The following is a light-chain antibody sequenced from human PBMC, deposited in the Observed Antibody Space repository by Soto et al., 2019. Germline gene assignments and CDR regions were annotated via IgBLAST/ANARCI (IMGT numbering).Light chain of an antibody. V-gene: IGKV1-5*01. CDR3: QQYYSYPWT. CDR1: QSINAR. J-gene: IGKJ1*01. CDR2: DAS. Sequence: GDRLTITCRASQSINARLAWHQQKPGKVPKVLIYDASNLKSGVPSRFSGSGSGTEFTLTISSLQPDDFATYYCQQYYSYPWTFRQGTKVDIK.